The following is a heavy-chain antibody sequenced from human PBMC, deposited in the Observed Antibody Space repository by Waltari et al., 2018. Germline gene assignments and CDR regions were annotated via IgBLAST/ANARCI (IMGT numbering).Heavy chain of an antibody. CDR1: GCTVGSSG. J-gene: IGHJ4*02. CDR2: IRHIGSEK. V-gene: IGHV3-33*03. CDR3: AKDLGIGGGTTEFDH. D-gene: IGHD1-1*01. Sequence: QVQLVESGGGVVQTGRSLRLSCAASGCTVGSSGRHGGRQAPGKGLEWVADIRHIGSEKYYVESVKGRFTISRDNAENTLYLQMNSLRAEDTAVYYCAKDLGIGGGTTEFDHWGQGTLVTVSS.